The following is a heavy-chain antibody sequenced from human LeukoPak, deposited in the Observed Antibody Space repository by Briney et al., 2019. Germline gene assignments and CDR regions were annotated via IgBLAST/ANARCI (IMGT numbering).Heavy chain of an antibody. CDR3: AKSRSGSANWALQIFDN. D-gene: IGHD1-1*01. V-gene: IGHV3-11*01. Sequence: GGSLRLSCAASGFTFSDYYMSWIRQAPGKGLEWVSYISSSGSTIYYADSVKGRFTISRDNAKNSLYLQMNSLRAEDTAVYYCAKSRSGSANWALQIFDNWGQGTLVTVSS. CDR2: ISSSGSTI. CDR1: GFTFSDYY. J-gene: IGHJ4*02.